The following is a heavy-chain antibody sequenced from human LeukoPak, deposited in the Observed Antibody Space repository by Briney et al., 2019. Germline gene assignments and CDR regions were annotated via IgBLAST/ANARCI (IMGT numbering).Heavy chain of an antibody. CDR1: GYTFTSYD. V-gene: IGHV1-8*01. Sequence: VASVKVSCTASGYTFTSYDINWVRQATGQGLEWMGWMNPNSGNTGYAQKFQGRVTMTRNTSISTAYMELSSLRSEDTAVYYCATCVDTAMVYFDYWGQGTLVTVSS. CDR3: ATCVDTAMVYFDY. CDR2: MNPNSGNT. J-gene: IGHJ4*02. D-gene: IGHD5-18*01.